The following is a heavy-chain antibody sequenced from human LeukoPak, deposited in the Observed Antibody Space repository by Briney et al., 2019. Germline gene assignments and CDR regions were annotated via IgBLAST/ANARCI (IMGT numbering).Heavy chain of an antibody. J-gene: IGHJ4*02. Sequence: HAGGSLRLSCVASGFTVSTNYMSWVRQAPGKGLEWVSAISGSGGSTYYADSVKGRFTISRDNSKNTLYLQMNSLRAEDTAVYYCAKKGEYDYGGKSGIRKFDYWGQGTLVIVSS. D-gene: IGHD4-23*01. CDR2: ISGSGGST. CDR3: AKKGEYDYGGKSGIRKFDY. CDR1: GFTVSTNY. V-gene: IGHV3-23*01.